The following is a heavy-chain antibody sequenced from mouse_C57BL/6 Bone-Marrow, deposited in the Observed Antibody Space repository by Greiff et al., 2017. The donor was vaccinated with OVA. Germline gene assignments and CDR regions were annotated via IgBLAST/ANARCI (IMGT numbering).Heavy chain of an antibody. CDR1: GFSLTSYG. Sequence: QVQLQQSGPGLVQPSQSLSITCTVSGFSLTSYGVHWVRQSPGKGLEWLGVIWSGGSTDYNAAFISRLSISKDNSKSQVFFKMNSLQADDTAIYYCASYYYGSTLFDYWGQGTTLTVSS. V-gene: IGHV2-2*01. CDR3: ASYYYGSTLFDY. J-gene: IGHJ2*01. CDR2: IWSGGST. D-gene: IGHD1-1*01.